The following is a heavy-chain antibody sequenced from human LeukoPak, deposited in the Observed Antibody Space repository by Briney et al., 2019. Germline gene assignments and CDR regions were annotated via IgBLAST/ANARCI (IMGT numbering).Heavy chain of an antibody. V-gene: IGHV3-15*01. Sequence: GGSLRLSCAASGFTFSNARMSWVRQAPGKGLEWVCRIKSKTDGRTTDYAAPVKGRFTISRDDSKNTLLVQLNSLKTEDTAVYYCTTRPLSLSTPGNYWGQGALVTVSS. CDR1: GFTFSNAR. D-gene: IGHD2/OR15-2a*01. CDR2: IKSKTDGRTT. CDR3: TTRPLSLSTPGNY. J-gene: IGHJ4*02.